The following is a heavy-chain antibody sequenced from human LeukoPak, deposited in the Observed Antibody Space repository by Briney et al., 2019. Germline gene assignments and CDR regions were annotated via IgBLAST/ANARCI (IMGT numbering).Heavy chain of an antibody. Sequence: PGGFLRLSCAASGFTFINYWMHWVRQAPGKGLVWVSHINTHGSSTGYAASVKGRFTISRDNAKNTLYLQMNSLRAEDTAVYYCAREETRTTDCFDFWGQGTLVTVSS. D-gene: IGHD1-7*01. CDR2: INTHGSST. V-gene: IGHV3-74*01. CDR3: AREETRTTDCFDF. CDR1: GFTFINYW. J-gene: IGHJ4*02.